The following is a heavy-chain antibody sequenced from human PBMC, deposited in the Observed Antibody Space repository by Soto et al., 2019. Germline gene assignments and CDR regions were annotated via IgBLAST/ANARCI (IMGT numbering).Heavy chain of an antibody. CDR1: GGSISSGGYY. V-gene: IGHV4-31*03. CDR3: ARDSSSWYGIDY. J-gene: IGHJ4*02. Sequence: TLSLTCTVSGGSISSGGYYWSWIRQHPGKGLEWIGYIYYSGSTYYNPSLKSRVTISVDTSKNQFSLKLSSVTAADTAVYYCARDSSSWYGIDYWGQGTLVTVSS. D-gene: IGHD6-13*01. CDR2: IYYSGST.